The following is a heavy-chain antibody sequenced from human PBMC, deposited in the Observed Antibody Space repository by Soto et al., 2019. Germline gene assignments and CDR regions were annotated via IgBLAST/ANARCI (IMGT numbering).Heavy chain of an antibody. J-gene: IGHJ4*02. CDR1: GYTFTCYY. D-gene: IGHD4-17*01. Sequence: ASVKVSCKASGYTFTCYYMHWVRQAPGQGLEWMGIINPSGCSTSYAQKLQGRVTMTRDTSTSTVYMELSSLRSEDTAVYYCAGQFPPAVTTEYFDYWGQGTLVTVSS. CDR3: AGQFPPAVTTEYFDY. V-gene: IGHV1-46*01. CDR2: INPSGCST.